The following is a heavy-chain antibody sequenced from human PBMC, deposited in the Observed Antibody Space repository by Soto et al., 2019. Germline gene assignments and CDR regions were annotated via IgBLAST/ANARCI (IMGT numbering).Heavy chain of an antibody. D-gene: IGHD1-26*01. J-gene: IGHJ4*02. CDR2: FGGNFVTT. V-gene: IGHV3-23*01. CDR1: GFTFSYHA. CDR3: VKEGRVGVEGFDF. Sequence: EVQLLESGGGLVQPGGSLRLSCEASGFTFSYHAMHWVRQTPGEGLEWVSGFGGNFVTTLYADSVKGRFTISRDNSKNTLHLQMNSLRAEDTAMYYCVKEGRVGVEGFDFWGQGTLVTVSS.